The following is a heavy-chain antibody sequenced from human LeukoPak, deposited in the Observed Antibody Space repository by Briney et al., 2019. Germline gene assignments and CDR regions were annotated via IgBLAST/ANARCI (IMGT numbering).Heavy chain of an antibody. CDR2: LDTTGTVT. CDR1: GFTFSNYA. CDR3: ARGVDYAMDV. Sequence: GGSLRLSCAASGFTFSNYAMSWVRQAPGKGLEWVSFLDTTGTVTTYADSVKGRFTISRDIAKNTLHLEMNSLRAEDTGIYYCARGVDYAMDVWGQGTTVTVSS. J-gene: IGHJ6*02. V-gene: IGHV3-23*05.